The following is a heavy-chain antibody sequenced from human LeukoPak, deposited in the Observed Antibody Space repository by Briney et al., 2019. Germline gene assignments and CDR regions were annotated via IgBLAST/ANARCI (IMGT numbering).Heavy chain of an antibody. CDR3: ARDPPHRDYDFDY. J-gene: IGHJ4*02. D-gene: IGHD5-12*01. CDR2: INANRGAT. V-gene: IGHV1-2*02. CDR1: GYTFTGYY. Sequence: ASVKVSCKASGYTFTGYYMHWVRQAPGQGLEWMGWINANRGATNYAQKFQGRVTMTRDTSISTAYMELSGLISDDTALYYCARDPPHRDYDFDYWGQGSLVTVSS.